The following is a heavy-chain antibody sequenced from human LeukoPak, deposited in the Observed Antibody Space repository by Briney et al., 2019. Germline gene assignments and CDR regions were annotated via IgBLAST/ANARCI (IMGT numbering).Heavy chain of an antibody. D-gene: IGHD3-3*01. CDR2: IYSGGST. CDR1: GFTVSSNY. CDR3: AANYDFWSGPMDY. V-gene: IGHV3-66*01. Sequence: GGPLRLSCAASGFTVSSNYMSWVRQAPGKGLEWVSVIYSGGSTYYADSVKGRFTISRDNSKNTLYLQMNSLRAEDTAVYYCAANYDFWSGPMDYWGQGTLVTVSS. J-gene: IGHJ4*02.